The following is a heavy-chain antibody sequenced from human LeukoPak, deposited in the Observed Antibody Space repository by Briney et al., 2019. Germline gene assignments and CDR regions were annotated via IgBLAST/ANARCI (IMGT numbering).Heavy chain of an antibody. J-gene: IGHJ3*02. Sequence: ASVSVSSKPSGYTFTMYGISSVRQAPGQGLGRMGCISAYNGNTNYAQKLQGRVTMTTDTSTSTAYMELRSLRSDDTAVYYCAREVGLLRAFDIWGQGTMVTVSS. V-gene: IGHV1-18*01. D-gene: IGHD1-26*01. CDR3: AREVGLLRAFDI. CDR1: GYTFTMYG. CDR2: ISAYNGNT.